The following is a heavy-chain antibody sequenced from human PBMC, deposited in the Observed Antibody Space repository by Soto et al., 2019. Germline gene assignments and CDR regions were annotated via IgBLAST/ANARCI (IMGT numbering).Heavy chain of an antibody. CDR1: GVSISSYY. CDR2: IYYSGST. V-gene: IGHV4-59*01. Sequence: SETLSLTCTVSGVSISSYYWSWIRQPPGKGLEWIGHIYYSGSTSYNPSLKSRVTISVDTSRNQFSLKLSSVTAADTALYYCARDRRYYGSGNWHWRFDPWGQGTLVTVSS. D-gene: IGHD3-10*01. J-gene: IGHJ5*02. CDR3: ARDRRYYGSGNWHWRFDP.